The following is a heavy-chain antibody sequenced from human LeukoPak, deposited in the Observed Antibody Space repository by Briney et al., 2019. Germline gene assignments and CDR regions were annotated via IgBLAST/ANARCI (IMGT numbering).Heavy chain of an antibody. J-gene: IGHJ3*02. CDR1: GGSFSGYY. CDR3: ARDRVVAYHPRRRHQSHAFDI. V-gene: IGHV4-34*01. D-gene: IGHD2-15*01. CDR2: INHSGST. Sequence: SETLSLTCAVYGGSFSGYYWSWIRQPPGKGLEWIGEINHSGSTNYNPSLKSRVTISVDTSKNQSSLKLSSVTAADTAVYYCARDRVVAYHPRRRHQSHAFDIWGQGTMVTVSS.